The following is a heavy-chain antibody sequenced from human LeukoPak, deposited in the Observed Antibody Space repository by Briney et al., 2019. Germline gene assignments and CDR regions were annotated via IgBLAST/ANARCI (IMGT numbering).Heavy chain of an antibody. CDR1: GFTFSSYG. V-gene: IGHV3-30*02. CDR3: AKDYDYGDHATDY. D-gene: IGHD4-17*01. CDR2: IQYNGGNK. J-gene: IGHJ4*02. Sequence: PGGSLRLSCAASGFTFSSYGMHWVRQAPGKGLEWVAFIQYNGGNKYYADSVKGRFTISRDNSKNTVYLQMNSLRVEDTAVYYCAKDYDYGDHATDYWGQGTLVTVSS.